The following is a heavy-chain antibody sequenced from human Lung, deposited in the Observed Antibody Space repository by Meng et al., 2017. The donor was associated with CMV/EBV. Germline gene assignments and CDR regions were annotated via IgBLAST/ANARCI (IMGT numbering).Heavy chain of an antibody. J-gene: IGHJ3*02. CDR2: IHHTGNT. CDR3: ATDRVIAPRAFNI. Sequence: SXTXSLXCIVSGGSVNSGSYYWTWIRQPPGKGLEWIGYIHHTGNTNYNPSLKGRVTISLDTSKNQLSLKMNSATAIDTAVYYCATDRVIAPRAFNIWGQGTMVTFSS. CDR1: GGSVNSGSYY. D-gene: IGHD6-6*01. V-gene: IGHV4-61*01.